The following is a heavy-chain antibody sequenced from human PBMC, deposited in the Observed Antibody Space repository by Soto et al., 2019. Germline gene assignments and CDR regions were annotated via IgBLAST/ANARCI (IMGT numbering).Heavy chain of an antibody. CDR2: IWYDGSNK. D-gene: IGHD6-13*01. J-gene: IGHJ4*02. V-gene: IGHV3-33*01. CDR1: GFTFSSYG. Sequence: GGSLRLSCAASGFTFSSYGMHWVRQAPGKGLEWVAVIWYDGSNKYYADSVKGRFTISRDNSKNTLYLQMNSLRAEDTAVYYCARVGSSSWYSKIDYWGQGTLVTVSS. CDR3: ARVGSSSWYSKIDY.